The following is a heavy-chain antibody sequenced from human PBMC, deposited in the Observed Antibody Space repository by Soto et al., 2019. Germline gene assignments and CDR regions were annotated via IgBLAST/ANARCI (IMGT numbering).Heavy chain of an antibody. CDR1: GYIFIDYW. Sequence: GESLKISRRALGYIFIDYWIGWVRQIPGKGLEGMGIAYPRDSDTSYSLCFQCQGTISADRTTGTAFPQWRSLTASDTALYHCARPPLPGYSTHFTSLGQGTLVTVSS. V-gene: IGHV5-51*01. CDR2: AYPRDSDT. J-gene: IGHJ5*02. CDR3: ARPPLPGYSTHFTS. D-gene: IGHD2-15*01.